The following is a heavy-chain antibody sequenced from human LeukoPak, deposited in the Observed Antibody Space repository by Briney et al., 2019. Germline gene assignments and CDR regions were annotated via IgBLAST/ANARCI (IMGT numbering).Heavy chain of an antibody. CDR2: ITTSDGNT. Sequence: GGSLRLSCAASGFTLSSYTMSWVRQAPGKGLEWVSTITTSDGNTYYADSVKGRFTVSRDNSKNTLFLQMNSLRAEDTAVYYCAKDGGLWVSAHWGDSWGRGTLVTVSS. CDR1: GFTLSSYT. V-gene: IGHV3-23*01. J-gene: IGHJ4*02. CDR3: AKDGGLWVSAHWGDS. D-gene: IGHD7-27*01.